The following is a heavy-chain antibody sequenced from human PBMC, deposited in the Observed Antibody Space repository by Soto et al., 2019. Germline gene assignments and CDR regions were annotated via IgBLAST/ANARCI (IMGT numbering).Heavy chain of an antibody. CDR3: TRLHFIVEPGINY. V-gene: IGHV3-73*01. CDR1: GLSFSDSG. J-gene: IGHJ4*02. CDR2: IRTKSNHYAT. Sequence: GGSLRLSCAASGLSFSDSGIHWVRQASGKGLEWVGRIRTKSNHYATAYAASVKGRFTISRDDSRNTAYLQMNSLETEDTAVYYCTRLHFIVEPGINYWGQGTLVTVSS. D-gene: IGHD6-13*01.